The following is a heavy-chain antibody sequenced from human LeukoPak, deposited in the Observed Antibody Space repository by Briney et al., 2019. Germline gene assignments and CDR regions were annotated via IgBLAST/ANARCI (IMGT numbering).Heavy chain of an antibody. CDR3: TRDRSRAEDD. Sequence: HPGGSLRLSCAASGFTFSGHWMSWVRQAPGKGLEWAANINQGGSDKYYVDSVKGRFTISRDNANNLLYLQMNSLRGEDMAVYYCTRDRSRAEDDWGQGTLVTVSS. J-gene: IGHJ4*02. CDR1: GFTFSGHW. V-gene: IGHV3-7*01. CDR2: INQGGSDK. D-gene: IGHD1-14*01.